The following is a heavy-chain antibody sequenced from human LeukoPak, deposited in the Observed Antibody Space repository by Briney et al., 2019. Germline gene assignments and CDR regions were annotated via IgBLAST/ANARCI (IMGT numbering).Heavy chain of an antibody. CDR2: ISSDGSNR. CDR3: ARGRTLSHYGSDGYYSTKSYYFDS. CDR1: EFTFSAYS. V-gene: IGHV3-30*04. J-gene: IGHJ4*02. Sequence: PGGSLRLSCAASEFTFSAYSMHWVRQAPGKGLEWMALISSDGSNRDYADSVKGRLTISRDNSKKTLYLQMSSLRPEDTAVYFCARGRTLSHYGSDGYYSTKSYYFDSWGQGTLVTVSS. D-gene: IGHD3-22*01.